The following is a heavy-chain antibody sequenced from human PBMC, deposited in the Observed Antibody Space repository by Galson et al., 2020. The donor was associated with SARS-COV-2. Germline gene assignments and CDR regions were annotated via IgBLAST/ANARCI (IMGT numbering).Heavy chain of an antibody. CDR2: ISGSGGST. CDR1: GFTFSSYA. CDR3: AMTRCGGDCYYHYYGMDV. J-gene: IGHJ6*02. D-gene: IGHD2-21*01. Sequence: GGSLRLSCAASGFTFSSYAMSWVRQAPGKGLEWVSAISGSGGSTYYADSVKGRFTISRDNSKNTLYLQMNSLRAEDTAVYYCAMTRCGGDCYYHYYGMDVWGQGTTVTVSS. V-gene: IGHV3-23*01.